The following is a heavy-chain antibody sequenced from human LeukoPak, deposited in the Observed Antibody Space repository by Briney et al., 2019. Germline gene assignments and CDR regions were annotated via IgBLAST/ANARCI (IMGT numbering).Heavy chain of an antibody. V-gene: IGHV3-33*01. Sequence: PGRSLRLSCAASGFTFSSYGIHWVRQAPGKGLEWVAVIWYDGSNEYYADPVKGRFTISRDNSKNTLYLQMNSLRAEDTAVYYCARDGVEYSSSFYYYYYYMDVWGKGTTVTVSS. J-gene: IGHJ6*03. CDR1: GFTFSSYG. CDR3: ARDGVEYSSSFYYYYYYMDV. D-gene: IGHD6-6*01. CDR2: IWYDGSNE.